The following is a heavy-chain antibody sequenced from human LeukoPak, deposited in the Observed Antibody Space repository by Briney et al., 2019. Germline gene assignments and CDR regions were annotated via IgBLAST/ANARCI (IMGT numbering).Heavy chain of an antibody. CDR2: IIPIFGTA. Sequence: SVKVSCKVSGGTFSTYAISWVRQAPRQGLEWMGRIIPIFGTANYAQKFQGRVTITTDESTSTAYMELSSLRSEDTAVYYCARDYYDSSGYGYWGQGTLVTVSS. CDR3: ARDYYDSSGYGY. V-gene: IGHV1-69*05. CDR1: GGTFSTYA. D-gene: IGHD3-22*01. J-gene: IGHJ4*02.